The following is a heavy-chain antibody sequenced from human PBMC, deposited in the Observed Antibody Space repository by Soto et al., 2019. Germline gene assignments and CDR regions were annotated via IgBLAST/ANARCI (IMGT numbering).Heavy chain of an antibody. CDR3: ARVDQIRYFDWFLLGPGGFDP. V-gene: IGHV1-3*01. J-gene: IGHJ5*02. Sequence: ASVKVSCKASGYTFTSYAMHWVRQAPGQRLEWMGWINAGNGNTKYSQKFQGRVTITRDTSASTAYMELSSLRSEDTAGYYCARVDQIRYFDWFLLGPGGFDPWG. CDR2: INAGNGNT. CDR1: GYTFTSYA. D-gene: IGHD3-9*01.